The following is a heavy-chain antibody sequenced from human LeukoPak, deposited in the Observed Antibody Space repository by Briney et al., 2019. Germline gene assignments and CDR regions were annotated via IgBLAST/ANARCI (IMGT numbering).Heavy chain of an antibody. CDR3: ANENYYGSGSYPDY. D-gene: IGHD3-10*01. Sequence: GGSLRLSCAASEFTFSSYGIHWVRQAPGKGLEWVALISYDGSNKYYADSVKGRFTISRDNSKNTLYLQMNSLRAEDTAVYYCANENYYGSGSYPDYWGQGTLVTVSS. V-gene: IGHV3-30*18. CDR1: EFTFSSYG. CDR2: ISYDGSNK. J-gene: IGHJ4*02.